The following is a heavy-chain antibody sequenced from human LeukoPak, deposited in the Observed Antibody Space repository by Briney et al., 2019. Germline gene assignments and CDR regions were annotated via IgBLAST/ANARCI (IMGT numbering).Heavy chain of an antibody. CDR3: AGHHDKEQYYYDSSGYYLANWFDP. Sequence: SETLSLTCAVSGGSISSGGYSWSWIRQPPGKGLEWIGYIYHSGSTYYNPSLKSRVTISVDTSKNQFSLKLSSVTAADTAVYYCAGHHDKEQYYYDSSGYYLANWFDPWGQGTLVTVSS. D-gene: IGHD3-22*01. V-gene: IGHV4-30-2*01. J-gene: IGHJ5*02. CDR1: GGSISSGGYS. CDR2: IYHSGST.